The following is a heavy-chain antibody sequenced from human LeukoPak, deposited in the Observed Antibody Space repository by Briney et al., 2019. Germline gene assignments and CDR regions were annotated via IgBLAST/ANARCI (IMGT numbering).Heavy chain of an antibody. V-gene: IGHV1-2*02. Sequence: GASVTVSCKASGYTFTGYYMHGVRQAPGQGLEWMGWINPNSGGTNYAQKFQGRVTITRDTSISTAYMELSRLRSDDTAVYYCARDRGSYFSDAFDIWGEGTMVTVSS. D-gene: IGHD1-26*01. CDR2: INPNSGGT. CDR1: GYTFTGYY. CDR3: ARDRGSYFSDAFDI. J-gene: IGHJ3*02.